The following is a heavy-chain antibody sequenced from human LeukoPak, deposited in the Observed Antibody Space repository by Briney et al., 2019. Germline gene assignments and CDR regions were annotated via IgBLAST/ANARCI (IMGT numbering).Heavy chain of an antibody. J-gene: IGHJ6*02. CDR2: INPNSGGT. V-gene: IGHV1-2*02. Sequence: GSVKVSRKASGFTFTGFYMHWVRQAPGQGLEWMGWINPNSGGTNYAQKFQGRVTMTRDTSINTAYMEPSRLRSDDTAVYYCARGGYSRSSEYYYGMDVWGQGTTVTVSS. D-gene: IGHD6-6*01. CDR3: ARGGYSRSSEYYYGMDV. CDR1: GFTFTGFY.